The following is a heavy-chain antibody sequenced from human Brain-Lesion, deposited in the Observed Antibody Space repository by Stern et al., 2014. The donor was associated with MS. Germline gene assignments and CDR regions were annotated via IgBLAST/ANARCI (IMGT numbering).Heavy chain of an antibody. CDR2: SDHSGST. J-gene: IGHJ4*02. CDR3: ARFPASRPHVFDS. D-gene: IGHD6-13*01. CDR1: GGSISSSNW. V-gene: IGHV4-4*02. Sequence: QVQLVQSGPGLVKPSGTLSLTCAVSGGSISSSNWWSWVRQSPGKGLEWIGESDHSGSTIYNPSLKSRVTVSVDKPKTRFPLTLGSVPAADTAVYFCARFPASRPHVFDSWGQGTLVTVSS.